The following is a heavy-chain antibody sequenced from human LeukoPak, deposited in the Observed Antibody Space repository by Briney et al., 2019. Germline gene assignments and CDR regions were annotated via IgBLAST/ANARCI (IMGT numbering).Heavy chain of an antibody. CDR2: ISYDGSNK. D-gene: IGHD3-22*01. J-gene: IGHJ6*02. Sequence: PGGSLRLSCAASGFTFSSYAMHWVRQAPGKGLEWVAVISYDGSNKYYADSVKGRFTISRDNSKNTLYLQMNSLRAEDTAVYYCAKRGGRGYYDSSGYVDYYGMDVWGQGTTVTVSS. V-gene: IGHV3-30*04. CDR3: AKRGGRGYYDSSGYVDYYGMDV. CDR1: GFTFSSYA.